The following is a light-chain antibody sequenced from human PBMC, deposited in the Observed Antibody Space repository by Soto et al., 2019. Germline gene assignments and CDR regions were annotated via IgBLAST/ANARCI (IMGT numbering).Light chain of an antibody. Sequence: SYELTRSPSVSVAPGKTARITCGGNNIGSKSVHWYQQKPGQAPVLVIYYDSDRPSGIPERFSGSNSGNTASLTISRVEAGDEADYYCQVWDSTSDHYVFGTGTKLTVL. CDR2: YDS. V-gene: IGLV3-21*04. CDR3: QVWDSTSDHYV. CDR1: NIGSKS. J-gene: IGLJ1*01.